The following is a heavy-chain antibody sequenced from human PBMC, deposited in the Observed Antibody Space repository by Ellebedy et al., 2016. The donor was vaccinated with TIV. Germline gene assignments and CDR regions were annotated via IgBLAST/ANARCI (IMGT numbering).Heavy chain of an antibody. CDR2: IWYDGSIE. V-gene: IGHV3-33*01. J-gene: IGHJ4*02. CDR1: GFTFSSHHG. Sequence: GGSLRLSCAASGFTFSSHHGMHWVRQVPGKGLEWVAVIWYDGSIEKYADSVRGRFTISRDNSKNTLYLQMNSLRAEDTALYYCVRDPYPGRYYFDYWGQGTLVTVSS. CDR3: VRDPYPGRYYFDY.